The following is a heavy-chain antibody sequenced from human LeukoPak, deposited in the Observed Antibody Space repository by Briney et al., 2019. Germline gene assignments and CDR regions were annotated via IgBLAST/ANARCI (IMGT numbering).Heavy chain of an antibody. CDR2: ISGSGGNT. Sequence: GGSLRLSCAASGFTFSSYAMDWVRQAPGKGLEWVSAISGSGGNTYYADSVKGRFTISRDHSKTTLLLQMNSLRAEDTAVYYCAKDLHDYGNYVGWFDSWGQGTLVTVSS. J-gene: IGHJ5*01. V-gene: IGHV3-23*01. CDR3: AKDLHDYGNYVGWFDS. CDR1: GFTFSSYA. D-gene: IGHD4-11*01.